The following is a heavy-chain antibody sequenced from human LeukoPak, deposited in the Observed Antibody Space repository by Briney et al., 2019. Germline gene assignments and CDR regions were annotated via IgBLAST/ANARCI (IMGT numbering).Heavy chain of an antibody. D-gene: IGHD1-14*01. CDR3: AKATGYLL. CDR1: GFTFSSYA. CDR2: IGNSGGST. Sequence: GGSLRLSCAASGFTFSSYAMSWVRQAPGKGLEWVSTIGNSGGSTYYADSVKGRFTIARDDSENTLFLQMNSLRAEDTAVYYCAKATGYLLWGQGTLVTVSS. J-gene: IGHJ4*02. V-gene: IGHV3-23*01.